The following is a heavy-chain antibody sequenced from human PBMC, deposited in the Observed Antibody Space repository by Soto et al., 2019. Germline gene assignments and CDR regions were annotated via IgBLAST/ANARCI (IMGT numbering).Heavy chain of an antibody. CDR2: IYYSGST. D-gene: IGHD6-19*01. Sequence: SETLSLTCTVSGGSISSSSYYWGWIRQPPGKGLEWIGYIYYSGSTNYNPSLKSRVTISVDTSKNQFSLKLSSVTAADTAVYYCARTDFGIAVAGDAFDIWGQGTMVTVSS. V-gene: IGHV4-61*05. J-gene: IGHJ3*02. CDR1: GGSISSSSYY. CDR3: ARTDFGIAVAGDAFDI.